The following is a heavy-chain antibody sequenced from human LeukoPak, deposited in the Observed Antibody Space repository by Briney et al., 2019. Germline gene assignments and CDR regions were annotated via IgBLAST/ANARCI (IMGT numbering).Heavy chain of an antibody. CDR2: ISGSGGST. D-gene: IGHD6-19*01. V-gene: IGHV3-23*01. CDR1: GFTFSSYA. J-gene: IGHJ4*02. CDR3: AKGWGPPSIAVAGTGFDY. Sequence: PGGSLRLSCAASGFTFSSYAMSWVRQAPGKGLEWVSAISGSGGSTYYADSVKGRFTISRDNSKNMLYLQMNSLRAEDTAVYYCAKGWGPPSIAVAGTGFDYRGQGTLVTVSS.